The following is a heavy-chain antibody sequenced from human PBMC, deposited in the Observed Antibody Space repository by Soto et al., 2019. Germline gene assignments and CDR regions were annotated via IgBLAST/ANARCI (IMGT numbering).Heavy chain of an antibody. CDR2: IYWDDDK. V-gene: IGHV2-5*02. CDR3: AVTMVRGVIIGQFDY. J-gene: IGHJ4*02. CDR1: GFSLSTSGVG. Sequence: QITLKESGPTLVKPTQTLTLTCTFSGFSLSTSGVGVGWIRQPPGKALEWLALIYWDDDKRYSPSLKSRLTITKDTSKNQVVLTMTNMDPVETATYYCAVTMVRGVIIGQFDYWGQGTLVTVSS. D-gene: IGHD3-10*01.